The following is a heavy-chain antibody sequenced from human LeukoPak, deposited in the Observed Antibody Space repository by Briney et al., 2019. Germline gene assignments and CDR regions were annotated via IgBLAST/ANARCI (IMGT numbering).Heavy chain of an antibody. D-gene: IGHD2-15*01. J-gene: IGHJ5*02. CDR3: AKKGEVVAATPSWFDP. V-gene: IGHV3-30*18. Sequence: GRSLRLSCAASGFTFSSYGMHWVRQAPGKGLEWVAVISYDGSNKYYADSVKGRFTISRDNSKNTLYLQMNSLRAEDTAVYYCAKKGEVVAATPSWFDPWGQGTLVTVSS. CDR2: ISYDGSNK. CDR1: GFTFSSYG.